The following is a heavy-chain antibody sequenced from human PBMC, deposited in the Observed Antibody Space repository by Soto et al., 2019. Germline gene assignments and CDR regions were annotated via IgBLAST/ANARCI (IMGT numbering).Heavy chain of an antibody. CDR2: IGGSGGGT. D-gene: IGHD2-15*01. J-gene: IGHJ4*02. CDR3: AKDRGYCSGGSCYSLFDY. V-gene: IGHV3-23*01. CDR1: GFTFSSYA. Sequence: PGGSLRLSCAASGFTFSSYAMSWVRQAPGKGLEWVSAIGGSGGGTYYADSVKGRFTISRDNFKNTLYLQVDSLRAEDTAVYYCAKDRGYCSGGSCYSLFDYWGQGTLVTVSS.